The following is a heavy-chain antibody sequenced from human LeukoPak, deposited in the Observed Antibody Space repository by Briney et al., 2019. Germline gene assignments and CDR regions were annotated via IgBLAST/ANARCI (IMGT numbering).Heavy chain of an antibody. D-gene: IGHD1-26*01. Sequence: GGSLRLSCAASGFTVSTKYMSWVRQAPGKGLEWVSVIYSGGSTYYADSVKGRFTISRDNSKNTLYLQMHSLRVEDTAVYYCAREGEWELQGAFDIWGQGTMVTVSS. CDR1: GFTVSTKY. V-gene: IGHV3-53*01. CDR2: IYSGGST. CDR3: AREGEWELQGAFDI. J-gene: IGHJ3*02.